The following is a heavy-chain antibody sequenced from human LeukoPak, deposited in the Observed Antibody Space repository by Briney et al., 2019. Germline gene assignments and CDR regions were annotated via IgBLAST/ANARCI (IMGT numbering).Heavy chain of an antibody. J-gene: IGHJ5*02. CDR1: GFTFSSYS. CDR2: ISSSSSTI. D-gene: IGHD4-17*01. Sequence: PGGSLRLSCAASGFTFSSYSMNWVRQAPGKGLEWVSYISSSSSTIYYADSVKGRFTISRDNAKNSLYLQMNSLRAEDTAVYYCARGLTTVTPPNWFDPWGQGTLVTVSS. CDR3: ARGLTTVTPPNWFDP. V-gene: IGHV3-48*01.